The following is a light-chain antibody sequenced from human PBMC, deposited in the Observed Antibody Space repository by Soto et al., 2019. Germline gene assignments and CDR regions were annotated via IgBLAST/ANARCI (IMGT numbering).Light chain of an antibody. CDR1: SRDVGGYNY. CDR3: CSYAGRYTYV. Sequence: QSVLTQPASVSGSPGQSITISCTGTSRDVGGYNYVSWHQQHPGKAPKVIITEVSNRPSGVSDRFSGSKSGNTASLTISGLQAEDEADYYCCSYAGRYTYVFGTGTKLTVL. J-gene: IGLJ1*01. CDR2: EVS. V-gene: IGLV2-14*01.